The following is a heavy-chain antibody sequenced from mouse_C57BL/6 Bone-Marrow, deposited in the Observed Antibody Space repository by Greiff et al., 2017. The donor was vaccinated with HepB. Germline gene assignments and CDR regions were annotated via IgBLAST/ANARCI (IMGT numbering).Heavy chain of an antibody. D-gene: IGHD2-12*01. CDR1: GYTFTDYY. Sequence: EVQLQQSGPELVKPGASVKISCKASGYTFTDYYMNWVKQSHGKSLEWIGDINPNNGGTSYNQKFKGKATLTVDKSSSTAYMELRSLTSEDSAVYYCARGSYYIYAMDYWGQGTSVTVSS. CDR3: ARGSYYIYAMDY. V-gene: IGHV1-26*01. CDR2: INPNNGGT. J-gene: IGHJ4*01.